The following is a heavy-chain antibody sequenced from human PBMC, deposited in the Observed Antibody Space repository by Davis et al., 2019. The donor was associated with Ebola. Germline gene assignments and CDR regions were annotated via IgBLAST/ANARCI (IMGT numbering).Heavy chain of an antibody. D-gene: IGHD6-19*01. CDR1: GFSLRHSGVG. CDR2: IYWDDDK. V-gene: IGHV2-5*02. Sequence: SGPTLVKPTQTLTLTCTFSGFSLRHSGVGVGWIRQPPGKALEWLALIYWDDDKRYSPSLKSRLTITKDTSKNQVVLTMTNMDPVDTATYYCAHRGPGVYSSGWYFFDYWGQGTLVTVSS. CDR3: AHRGPGVYSSGWYFFDY. J-gene: IGHJ4*02.